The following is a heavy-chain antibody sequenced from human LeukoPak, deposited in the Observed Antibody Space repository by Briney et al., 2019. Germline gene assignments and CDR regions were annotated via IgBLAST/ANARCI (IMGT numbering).Heavy chain of an antibody. J-gene: IGHJ1*01. CDR1: GFTFSSYG. Sequence: GGSLRLSCAASGFTFSSYGMHWVRQAPGKGLEWVAVISYDGSNKYYADSVKGRFTISRDNSKNTLYLQMNSLRAEDTAVYYCAKDELPAAGTSGYFQHWGQGTLVTVSS. CDR2: ISYDGSNK. D-gene: IGHD6-13*01. V-gene: IGHV3-30*18. CDR3: AKDELPAAGTSGYFQH.